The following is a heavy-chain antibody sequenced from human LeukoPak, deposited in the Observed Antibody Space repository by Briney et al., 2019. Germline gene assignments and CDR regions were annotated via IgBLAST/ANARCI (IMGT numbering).Heavy chain of an antibody. CDR3: AKTHYYDSSGYYYPGYDAFDI. V-gene: IGHV3-30*02. D-gene: IGHD3-22*01. J-gene: IGHJ3*02. CDR2: IRYDGSNK. CDR1: GFTFSSYG. Sequence: GGSLRLSCAASGFTFSSYGMHWVRQAPGKGLEWVAFIRYDGSNKYYADSVKGRFTISRDNSKNTLYLQMNSLRAEDTAVYYCAKTHYYDSSGYYYPGYDAFDIWGQGTMVTVS.